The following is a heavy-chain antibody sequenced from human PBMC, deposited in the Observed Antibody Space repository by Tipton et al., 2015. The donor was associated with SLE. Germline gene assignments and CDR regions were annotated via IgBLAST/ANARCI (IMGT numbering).Heavy chain of an antibody. CDR1: GFTFSSHP. V-gene: IGHV3-30*04. J-gene: IGHJ4*02. CDR2: ISSDGGNK. CDR3: ARHNDGDFYCFDY. Sequence: SLRLSCAASGFTFSSHPMHWVRQAPGKGLEWVAAISSDGGNKYYADSVKGRFTISRDNSKNTLYMQMNSLRTEDTAMYYCARHNDGDFYCFDYWGQGTLVTVSS. D-gene: IGHD4-17*01.